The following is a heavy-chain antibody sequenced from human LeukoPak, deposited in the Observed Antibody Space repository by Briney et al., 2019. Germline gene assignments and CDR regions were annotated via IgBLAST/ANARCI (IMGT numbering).Heavy chain of an antibody. CDR2: IIADGGAT. D-gene: IGHD1-26*01. J-gene: IGHJ4*02. CDR3: GKGRVSG. V-gene: IGHV3-23*01. CDR1: GFPFNTQD. Sequence: QPGGSLRLSCAASGFPFNTQDMRWVRQAPGKGLEWVSSIIADGGATFYADSVRGRFTISRDNSRNTLDLQMNSLRVEDTAVYYCGKGRVSGWGQGTLVTVSS.